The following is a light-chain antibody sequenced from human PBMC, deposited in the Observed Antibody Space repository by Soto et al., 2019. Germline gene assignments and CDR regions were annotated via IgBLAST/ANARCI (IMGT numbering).Light chain of an antibody. CDR2: DAS. V-gene: IGKV3-11*01. Sequence: EIVLTQSPATLSLSPGERATLSCRASQSVSSYLAWYQQKPGQAPRLLIYDASNRATGIPARFSSSGSGTDFTLTISSLEPEDFAVYYCQQRSNWREYTFGQGTKLEIK. CDR3: QQRSNWREYT. J-gene: IGKJ2*01. CDR1: QSVSSY.